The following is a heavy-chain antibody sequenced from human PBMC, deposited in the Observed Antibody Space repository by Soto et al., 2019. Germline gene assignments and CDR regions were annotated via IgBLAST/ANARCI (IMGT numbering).Heavy chain of an antibody. Sequence: GGSLRLSCEASGFTFSNFWMTWVRQAPGKGLEWVANIKHDGSEENYLDSVKGRFTISRDNTKNSLYLQMNSLRVEDTAVYFCSRDAVVGAKALNYWGQGALVTVSS. J-gene: IGHJ4*02. CDR1: GFTFSNFW. D-gene: IGHD1-26*01. CDR2: IKHDGSEE. CDR3: SRDAVVGAKALNY. V-gene: IGHV3-7*01.